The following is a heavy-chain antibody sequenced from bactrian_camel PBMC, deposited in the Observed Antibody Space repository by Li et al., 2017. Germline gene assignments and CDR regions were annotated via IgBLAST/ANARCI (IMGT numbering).Heavy chain of an antibody. V-gene: IGHV3S40*01. CDR1: GFTFSNYD. D-gene: IGHD2*01. Sequence: VQLVESGGGLVQPGGSLRLSCAASGFTFSNYDMSWVRQAPGKGLEWVSGINSGGGNTYYADSVKGRFTISRDNAKNTLYLQMNSLKTEDTAVYYCAQEHTYCSDDYCYTLQRYFIYWGQGTQVTVS. CDR2: INSGGGNT. CDR3: AQEHTYCSDDYCYTLQRYFIY. J-gene: IGHJ4*01.